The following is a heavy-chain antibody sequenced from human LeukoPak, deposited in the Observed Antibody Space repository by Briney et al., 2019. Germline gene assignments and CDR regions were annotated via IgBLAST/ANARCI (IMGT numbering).Heavy chain of an antibody. CDR2: SSSSSRTI. Sequence: PGGSLTLSCAASGFTFSTYSMNWVRQPQAKGLEWMSYSSSSSRTIYYVASVKGRFTISRDNAKNSVYLQMSSLRAADTAVYYCARSAVYYDNSDCYRAEYFQHWGQGAMVTV. CDR3: ARSAVYYDNSDCYRAEYFQH. D-gene: IGHD3-22*01. V-gene: IGHV3-48*01. CDR1: GFTFSTYS. J-gene: IGHJ1*01.